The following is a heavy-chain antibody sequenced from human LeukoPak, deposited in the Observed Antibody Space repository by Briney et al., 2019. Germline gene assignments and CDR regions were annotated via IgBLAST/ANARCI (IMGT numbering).Heavy chain of an antibody. D-gene: IGHD3-3*01. CDR3: ARVKTPGFWSGRYFDC. CDR1: GFTFSSYW. J-gene: IGHJ4*02. CDR2: INSDGSSV. V-gene: IGHV3-74*01. Sequence: GGSLRLSCAASGFTFSSYWMHWVRQAPGKGLVWVSRINSDGSSVDYADSVKGRFTISRDNAKNTLYLQMNSLRAEDTAVYYCARVKTPGFWSGRYFDCWGQGTLVTVSS.